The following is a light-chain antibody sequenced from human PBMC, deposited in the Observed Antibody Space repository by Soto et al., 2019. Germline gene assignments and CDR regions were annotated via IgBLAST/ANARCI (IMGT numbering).Light chain of an antibody. V-gene: IGKV3-20*01. Sequence: EIVLTQSPGTLSLSPGESGTLSCRASQSLGTNFLAWFQQKPGQAPRLLIYGASTRATCIPDRFSGSGSGTDFTLTITRLEPEDSAVYYCQHYGVSPRTFGQGTKVQIK. CDR3: QHYGVSPRT. J-gene: IGKJ1*01. CDR1: QSLGTNF. CDR2: GAS.